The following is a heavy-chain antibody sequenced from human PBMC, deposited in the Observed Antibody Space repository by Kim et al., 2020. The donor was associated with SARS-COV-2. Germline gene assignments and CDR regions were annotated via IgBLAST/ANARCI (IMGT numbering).Heavy chain of an antibody. Sequence: YNPSLKSRVTISVDKSKNQFSLKLSSVTAADTAVYYCARAEGTAMCYFDYWGQGTLVTVSS. D-gene: IGHD5-18*01. CDR3: ARAEGTAMCYFDY. J-gene: IGHJ4*02. V-gene: IGHV4-4*02.